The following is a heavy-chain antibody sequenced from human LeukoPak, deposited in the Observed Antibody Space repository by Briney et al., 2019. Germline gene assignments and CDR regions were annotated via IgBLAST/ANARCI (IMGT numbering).Heavy chain of an antibody. CDR3: ARLHLDIVVVVAAWGAFDI. CDR1: GGSISSGDYY. J-gene: IGHJ3*02. V-gene: IGHV4-30-4*01. D-gene: IGHD2-15*01. CDR2: IYYSGST. Sequence: SETLSLTCTVSGGSISSGDYYWSWLRQPPGKGLEWIGYIYYSGSTYYNPSLKSRVTISVDTSKNQFSLKLSSVTAADTAVYYCARLHLDIVVVVAAWGAFDIWGQGTMVTVSS.